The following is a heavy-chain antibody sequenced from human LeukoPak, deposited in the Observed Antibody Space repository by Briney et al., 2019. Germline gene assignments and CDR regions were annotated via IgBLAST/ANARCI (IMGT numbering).Heavy chain of an antibody. V-gene: IGHV3-43*02. CDR3: ARGFRAFDF. CDR1: GFTFDDYA. Sequence: GGSLRLPCAASGFTFDDYAMHWVRQAPGKGLEWISLISGDGGSTYYADSVKGRFTISRDNTKNSLYLQMDSLRAEDTAVYYCARGFRAFDFWAQGTMVTVSS. CDR2: ISGDGGST. J-gene: IGHJ3*01.